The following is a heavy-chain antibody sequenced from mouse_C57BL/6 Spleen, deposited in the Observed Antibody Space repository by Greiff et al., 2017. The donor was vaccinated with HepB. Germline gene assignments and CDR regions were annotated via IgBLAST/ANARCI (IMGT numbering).Heavy chain of an antibody. V-gene: IGHV5-17*01. Sequence: EVKLMESGGGLVKPGGSLKLSCAASGFTFSDYGMHWVRQAPEKGLEWVAYISSGSSTIYYADTVKGRFTISSDNAKNTLFLQMTSLRSEDTAMYYCARGDYYGSRGNWYFDVWGTGTTVTVSS. J-gene: IGHJ1*03. D-gene: IGHD1-1*01. CDR1: GFTFSDYG. CDR2: ISSGSSTI. CDR3: ARGDYYGSRGNWYFDV.